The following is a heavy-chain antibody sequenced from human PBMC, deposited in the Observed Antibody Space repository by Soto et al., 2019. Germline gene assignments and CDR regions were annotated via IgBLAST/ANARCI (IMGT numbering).Heavy chain of an antibody. D-gene: IGHD3-10*01. CDR1: GGSISSYY. CDR2: IYYSGST. V-gene: IGHV4-59*03. Sequence: PSETLSLTCTVSGGSISSYYWSWIRQPPGKGLEWIGYIYYSGSTNYNPSLKSRLNITKDSSNNQVLLIVTNVDPVDSATYFCARRSTYSRSWSSGWFDSWGQGILVTVS. J-gene: IGHJ5*01. CDR3: ARRSTYSRSWSSGWFDS.